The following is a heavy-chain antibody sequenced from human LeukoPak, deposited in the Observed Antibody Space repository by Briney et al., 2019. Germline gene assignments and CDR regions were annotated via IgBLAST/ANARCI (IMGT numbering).Heavy chain of an antibody. D-gene: IGHD2-2*01. Sequence: GGSLRLSCAASGFTFSSYAMSWVRQVPGKGLEWVSAISGSGGSTYYADSVKGRFTISRDNAKNTLYLQMNSLRAEDTAVYYCAKTTTLLGYCSSTSCRGFDYWGQGTLVTVSS. CDR1: GFTFSSYA. CDR3: AKTTTLLGYCSSTSCRGFDY. CDR2: ISGSGGST. J-gene: IGHJ4*01. V-gene: IGHV3-23*01.